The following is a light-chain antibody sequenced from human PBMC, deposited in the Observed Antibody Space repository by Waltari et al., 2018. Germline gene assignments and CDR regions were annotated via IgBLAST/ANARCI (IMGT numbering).Light chain of an antibody. CDR2: GAS. Sequence: EIVLTQSPATLSLSPGERATLSCRASQRVSNYLAWYQQKPGQAPRLLIYGASNSATGIPARFSGSGAGTDVTLTISSLEPEDFAVYYCQQRSTWPPSTFGQGTKLEI. CDR1: QRVSNY. V-gene: IGKV3-11*01. J-gene: IGKJ2*01. CDR3: QQRSTWPPST.